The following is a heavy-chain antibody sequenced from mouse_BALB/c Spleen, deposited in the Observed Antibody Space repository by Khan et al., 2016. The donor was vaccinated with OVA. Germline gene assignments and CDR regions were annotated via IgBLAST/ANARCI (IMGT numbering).Heavy chain of an antibody. CDR3: ARHNYGPCAY. D-gene: IGHD1-1*01. CDR2: ISSDGDYI. Sequence: EVQLVESGGDLVKPGGSLKLSCAASGFTFSTYAMSWVRQTPEKRLEWVATISSDGDYIYYPDSVKGRFTISRDNAKNTLYLQMSSLRAEDTAMYYCARHNYGPCAYWGQGTLVTVSA. J-gene: IGHJ3*01. V-gene: IGHV5-9-3*01. CDR1: GFTFSTYA.